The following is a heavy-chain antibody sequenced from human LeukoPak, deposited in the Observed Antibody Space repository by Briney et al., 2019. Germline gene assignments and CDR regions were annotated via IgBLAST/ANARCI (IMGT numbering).Heavy chain of an antibody. D-gene: IGHD3-22*01. V-gene: IGHV1-2*02. CDR1: GYTFTGYY. CDR2: INPNSGGT. CDR3: ASPLGVTDSYYGMDV. J-gene: IGHJ6*02. Sequence: ASVKVSCKASGYTFTGYYMHWVRQAPGQGLEWMGWINPNSGGTNYAQKFQGRVTMTRDTSIGTAYMELSRLRSDDTAVYYCASPLGVTDSYYGMDVWGQGTTVTVSS.